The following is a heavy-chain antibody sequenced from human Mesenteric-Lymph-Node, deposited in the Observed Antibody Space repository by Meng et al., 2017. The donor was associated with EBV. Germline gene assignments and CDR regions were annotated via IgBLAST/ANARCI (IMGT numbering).Heavy chain of an antibody. V-gene: IGHV4-61*01. D-gene: IGHD1-26*01. CDR2: IYYSGST. Sequence: QVQLQESGRGLVKPSETLSLTCTVSGGSVSSGSYYWSWIRQPPGKGLEWIGYIYYSGSTNYNPSLKSRVTISVDTSKNQFSLKLSSVTAADTAVYYCALIIVGATHFDYWGQGTLVTVSS. CDR1: GGSVSSGSYY. CDR3: ALIIVGATHFDY. J-gene: IGHJ4*02.